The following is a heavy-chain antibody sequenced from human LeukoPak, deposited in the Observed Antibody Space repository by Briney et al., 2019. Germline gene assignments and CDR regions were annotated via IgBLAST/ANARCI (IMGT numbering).Heavy chain of an antibody. J-gene: IGHJ3*02. Sequence: SETLSLTCAVYGGSFSGYYWSWIRQPPGEGLEWIGEINHSGSTNYNPSLKSRVTISVDTSKNQFSLKLSSVTAADTAVYYCARGRGSFGSSGAFDIWGQGTMVTVSS. D-gene: IGHD3-10*01. V-gene: IGHV4-34*01. CDR3: ARGRGSFGSSGAFDI. CDR1: GGSFSGYY. CDR2: INHSGST.